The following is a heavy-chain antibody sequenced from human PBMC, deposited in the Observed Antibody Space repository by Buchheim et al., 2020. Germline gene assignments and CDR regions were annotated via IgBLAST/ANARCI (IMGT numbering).Heavy chain of an antibody. J-gene: IGHJ4*02. CDR1: GFTFSSYV. D-gene: IGHD2-2*01. CDR3: ARDVSGTSHFDY. Sequence: QVHLVESGGGVVQPGRSLRLSCAASGFTFSSYVMHWVRQAPGKGLEWVAVILSDGRNEYYADSVKGRLTISRDNSKKTLYLQMNSLRAEDTAVYYCARDVSGTSHFDYWGQGTL. V-gene: IGHV3-30*14. CDR2: ILSDGRNE.